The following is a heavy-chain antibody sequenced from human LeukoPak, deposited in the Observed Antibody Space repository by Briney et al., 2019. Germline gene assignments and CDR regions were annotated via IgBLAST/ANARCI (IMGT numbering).Heavy chain of an antibody. J-gene: IGHJ6*02. CDR1: GGSISSYY. Sequence: SSETLSLTCTVSGGSISSYYWSWIRQPPGKGLEWIGYIYYSGSTNYNPSLKSRVTISVDTSKNQFSLKLSSVTAADTAVYCCARDGPWGYCSGGSCYEGGYYYGMDVWGQGTTVTVSS. CDR2: IYYSGST. V-gene: IGHV4-59*01. CDR3: ARDGPWGYCSGGSCYEGGYYYGMDV. D-gene: IGHD2-15*01.